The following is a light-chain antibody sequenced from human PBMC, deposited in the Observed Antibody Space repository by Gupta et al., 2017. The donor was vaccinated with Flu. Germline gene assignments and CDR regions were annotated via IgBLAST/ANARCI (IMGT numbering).Light chain of an antibody. CDR3: QSYDRSNREVV. Sequence: NLMLSQPHSVSESPGKTVTISCTRSRGSIASDYVQWYQQRPGGSPTTMIYEDTQRPSWVPDRFSGSIDSSSNSASLTISGLKTEDEADDYCQSYDRSNREVVFGGGTKLTVL. CDR1: RGSIASDY. V-gene: IGLV6-57*01. CDR2: EDT. J-gene: IGLJ2*01.